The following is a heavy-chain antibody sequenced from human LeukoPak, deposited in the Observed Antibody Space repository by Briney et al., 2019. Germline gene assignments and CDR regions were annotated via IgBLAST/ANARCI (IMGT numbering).Heavy chain of an antibody. V-gene: IGHV4-39*01. CDR2: IYYSGST. J-gene: IGHJ4*02. CDR3: ARQQSAGAFDY. D-gene: IGHD3-10*01. CDR1: GGSISSSSYY. Sequence: SETLSLTCTVSGGSISSSSYYWGWIRQPRGKGLEWIGSIYYSGSTYYNPSLKSRVTISVDTSKNQFSLKLSSVTAADTAVYYCARQQSAGAFDYWGQGTLVTVSS.